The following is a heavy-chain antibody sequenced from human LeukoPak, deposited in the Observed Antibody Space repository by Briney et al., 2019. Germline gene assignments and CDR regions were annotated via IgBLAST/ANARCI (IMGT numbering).Heavy chain of an antibody. D-gene: IGHD2-21*01. Sequence: SVKVSCKASGGTFSSYTISWVRQAPGRGLEWMGGIIPIFGIANYAQKFQGRVTITADKPTSTAYMELRSLRSEDTAVYYCARDPPRIVGTTIADPWGQGTLVTVSS. CDR1: GGTFSSYT. J-gene: IGHJ5*02. CDR2: IIPIFGIA. V-gene: IGHV1-69*17. CDR3: ARDPPRIVGTTIADP.